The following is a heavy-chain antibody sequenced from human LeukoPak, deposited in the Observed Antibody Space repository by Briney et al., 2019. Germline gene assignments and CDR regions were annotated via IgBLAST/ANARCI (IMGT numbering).Heavy chain of an antibody. CDR2: IYYSGST. CDR3: ARVRSSSGYSFDY. D-gene: IGHD3-22*01. V-gene: IGHV4-39*07. J-gene: IGHJ4*02. Sequence: SETLSLTCTVSGGSISSYYWGWIRQPPGKGLEWIGSIYYSGSTYYNPSLKSRVTISVDTSKNQFSLKLSSVTAADTAVYYCARVRSSSGYSFDYWGQGTLVTVSS. CDR1: GGSISSYY.